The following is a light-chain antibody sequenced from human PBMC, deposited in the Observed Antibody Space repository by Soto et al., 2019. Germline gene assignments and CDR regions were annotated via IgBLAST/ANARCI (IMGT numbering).Light chain of an antibody. Sequence: QSVLTQPPSVSGSPGQSVTISCTGTSSDVGSYNRVSWYQQPPGTAPKLMIYEVSNRPSGVPDRFSGSKSGITASLTISGLQAEDEAYYYCSSYTSSSTLVVFGGGTKLTVL. CDR3: SSYTSSSTLVV. CDR2: EVS. CDR1: SSDVGSYNR. V-gene: IGLV2-18*02. J-gene: IGLJ2*01.